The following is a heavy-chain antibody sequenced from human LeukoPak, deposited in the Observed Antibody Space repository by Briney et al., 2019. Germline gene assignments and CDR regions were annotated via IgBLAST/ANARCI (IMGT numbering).Heavy chain of an antibody. Sequence: TGGSLRLSCAASGFTFSSYAMSWVRQAPGKGLEWVSAISGSGGSTYYADSVKGRFTIPRDNSKNTLYLQMNSLRAEDTAVYYCAKDGRRGYSYGENSSSWKPERYFDYWGQGTLVTVSS. V-gene: IGHV3-23*01. J-gene: IGHJ4*02. CDR3: AKDGRRGYSYGENSSSWKPERYFDY. CDR2: ISGSGGST. D-gene: IGHD5-18*01. CDR1: GFTFSSYA.